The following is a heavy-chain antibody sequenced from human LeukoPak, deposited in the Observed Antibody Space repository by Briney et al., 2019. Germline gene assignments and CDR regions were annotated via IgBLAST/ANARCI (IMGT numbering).Heavy chain of an antibody. V-gene: IGHV1-69*01. CDR3: ARGPIRWFGFDY. D-gene: IGHD3-10*01. CDR2: IIPIFGTA. CDR1: GGTFSSYA. Sequence: GSSVKVSCKASGGTFSSYAISWVRQAPGQGLERMGGIIPIFGTANYAQKFQGRVTITADESTSTAYMELSSLRSEDTAVYYCARGPIRWFGFDYWGQGTLVTVSS. J-gene: IGHJ4*02.